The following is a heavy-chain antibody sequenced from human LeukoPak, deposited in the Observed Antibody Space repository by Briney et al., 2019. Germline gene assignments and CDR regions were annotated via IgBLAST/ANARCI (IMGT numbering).Heavy chain of an antibody. Sequence: SETLSLTCTVSGDSITNYYWGWIRQPPGKGLEWIGSIYYSGSTYYNPSLKSRVTISVDTSKNQFSLKLSSVTAADTAVYYCARQLGYCSSTSCYADRVDYWGQGTLVTVSS. D-gene: IGHD2-2*01. CDR1: GDSITNYY. J-gene: IGHJ4*02. V-gene: IGHV4-39*01. CDR3: ARQLGYCSSTSCYADRVDY. CDR2: IYYSGST.